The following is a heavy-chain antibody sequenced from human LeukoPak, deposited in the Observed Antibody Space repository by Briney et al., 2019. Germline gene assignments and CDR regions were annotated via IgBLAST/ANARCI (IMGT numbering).Heavy chain of an antibody. CDR3: ARVYSSSWYGSYSAFDI. V-gene: IGHV1-8*01. CDR2: MNPNSGNT. J-gene: IGHJ3*02. Sequence: ASVKVSCKASGYTFTSHDINWVRQATRQGLEWMGWMNPNSGNTGYAQKFQGRVTMTRNTSISTAYMELSSLRSEDTAVYYCARVYSSSWYGSYSAFDIWGRGTMVTVSS. CDR1: GYTFTSHD. D-gene: IGHD6-13*01.